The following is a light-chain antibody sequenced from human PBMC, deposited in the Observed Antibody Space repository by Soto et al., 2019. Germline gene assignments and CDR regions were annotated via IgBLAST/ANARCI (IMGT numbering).Light chain of an antibody. V-gene: IGKV1-39*01. J-gene: IGKJ2*01. CDR2: AAY. CDR3: QESYSTPMYT. CDR1: QNIHTF. Sequence: DIQMTQSPSSLSASVGDRVTITCRASQNIHTFLSWYQQKPGKAPKLLIYAAYILHSGVPSRFSGSGSGTDFTLTISSLQHEDFATYYCQESYSTPMYTFGQGTKLEI.